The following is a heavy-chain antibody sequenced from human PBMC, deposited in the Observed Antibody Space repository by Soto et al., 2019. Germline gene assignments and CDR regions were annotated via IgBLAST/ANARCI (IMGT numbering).Heavy chain of an antibody. V-gene: IGHV2-5*01. CDR1: GFSLSTSGVG. Sequence: QITLKESGPTLVNPTQTLTLTCTFSGFSLSTSGVGVGWIRQPPGKALEWLALIYWNDDKRYSPSLKSRLTITKDTSKNQVVLTMTNMDPVDTATYYFAHSRIAVAGTDAFDIWGQGTMVTVSS. D-gene: IGHD6-19*01. CDR3: AHSRIAVAGTDAFDI. CDR2: IYWNDDK. J-gene: IGHJ3*02.